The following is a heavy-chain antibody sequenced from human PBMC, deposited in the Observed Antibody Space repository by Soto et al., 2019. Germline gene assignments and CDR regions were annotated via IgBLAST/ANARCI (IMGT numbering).Heavy chain of an antibody. CDR3: ARLLCSGTSCSLGGGFDI. D-gene: IGHD2-2*01. J-gene: IGHJ3*02. CDR2: ISYSGSA. CDR1: GVSVTSGGFF. Sequence: VLLQESGPGLVEPSQTLSLTCTVSGVSVTSGGFFWSWIRHHPAKGLEWIGYISYSGSAYYSPSLKSRVSIAADTSSNQFYLRLTSLTDADTAVYFCARLLCSGTSCSLGGGFDIWGQGTTVTVSS. V-gene: IGHV4-31*03.